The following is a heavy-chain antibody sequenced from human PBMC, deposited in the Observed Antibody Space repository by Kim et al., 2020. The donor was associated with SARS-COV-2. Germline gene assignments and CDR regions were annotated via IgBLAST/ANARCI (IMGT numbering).Heavy chain of an antibody. D-gene: IGHD6-6*01. CDR2: ISGSGVGI. CDR1: GLTFSTYA. CDR3: VKDRNSSSATSFGMDV. J-gene: IGHJ6*02. V-gene: IGHV3-23*01. Sequence: GGSLRLSCAVSGLTFSTYAMTWVRQPPGKGLEWVSSISGSGVGIYHADAVKGRFTISRDNFKSTVHLQMNRLRVEDTAMYFCVKDRNSSSATSFGMDVWGHGTTLTVSS.